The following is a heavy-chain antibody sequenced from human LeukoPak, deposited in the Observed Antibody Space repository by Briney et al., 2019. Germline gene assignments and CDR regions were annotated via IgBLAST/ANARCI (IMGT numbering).Heavy chain of an antibody. CDR1: GITFSGYS. J-gene: IGHJ3*02. Sequence: PGGSLRLSCVVSGITFSGYSMIWVRQAPGKGLEWVAVISYDGSNKYYADSVKGRFTISRDNSKNTLYLQMNSLRAEDTAVYYCAKDRSTYYYDSSGYYPDAFDIWGQGTMVTVSS. CDR2: ISYDGSNK. CDR3: AKDRSTYYYDSSGYYPDAFDI. D-gene: IGHD3-22*01. V-gene: IGHV3-30*18.